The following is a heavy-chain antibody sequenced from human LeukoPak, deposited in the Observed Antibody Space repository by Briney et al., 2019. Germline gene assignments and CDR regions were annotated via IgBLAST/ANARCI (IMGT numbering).Heavy chain of an antibody. CDR3: ASSRGGSTSCFGTEVCYYYYYMDV. Sequence: GGSLRLSCAASGFTFSSYAMSWVRQAPRKGLEWVSAISGSGGSTYYADSVKGRFTISRDNSKNTLYLQMNSLRAEDTAVYYCASSRGGSTSCFGTEVCYYYYYMDVWGKGTTVTVSS. J-gene: IGHJ6*03. V-gene: IGHV3-23*01. D-gene: IGHD2-2*01. CDR1: GFTFSSYA. CDR2: ISGSGGST.